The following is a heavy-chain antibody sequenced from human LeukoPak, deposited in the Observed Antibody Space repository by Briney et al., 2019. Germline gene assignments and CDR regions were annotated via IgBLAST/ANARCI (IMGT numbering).Heavy chain of an antibody. CDR1: GFTFSTHD. J-gene: IGHJ6*04. V-gene: IGHV3-48*01. D-gene: IGHD3-10*01. Sequence: PGGSLRLSCAASGFTFSTHDMNWVRQAPGKGLEWVSYISSSSGTTYYADSVKGRFTISRDNAKNSMYLQMNSLRAEDRAVYYCATMIREVIPWGKGTTVTVSS. CDR3: ATMIREVIP. CDR2: ISSSSGTT.